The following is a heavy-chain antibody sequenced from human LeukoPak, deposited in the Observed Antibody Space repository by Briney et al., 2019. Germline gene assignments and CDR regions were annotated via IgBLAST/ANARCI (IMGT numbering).Heavy chain of an antibody. CDR2: INSVGSST. Sequence: GGSLRLSCAASGFTFSSYWMHWVRQAPGKGLVWVSRINSVGSSTSYADSVKGRFTISRDNAKNTLYLQMNSLRAEDTAVYYCAREAIQLWPRAYYDSSGYSDYWGQGTLVTVSS. V-gene: IGHV3-74*01. J-gene: IGHJ4*02. CDR1: GFTFSSYW. CDR3: AREAIQLWPRAYYDSSGYSDY. D-gene: IGHD3-22*01.